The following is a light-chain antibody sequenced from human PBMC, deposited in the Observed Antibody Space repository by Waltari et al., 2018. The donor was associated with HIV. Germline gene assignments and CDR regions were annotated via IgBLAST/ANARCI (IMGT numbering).Light chain of an antibody. CDR2: AAS. Sequence: DIQMTQSPSSLSASVGDRVPITCRASPSISTYLNWYQQKPGKAPKVLIYAASSLQSGVPSRFSGSGSGTDFTLTISSLQPEDFATYYCQQSYSTPPWTFGQGTKVEIK. CDR3: QQSYSTPPWT. V-gene: IGKV1-39*01. CDR1: PSISTY. J-gene: IGKJ1*01.